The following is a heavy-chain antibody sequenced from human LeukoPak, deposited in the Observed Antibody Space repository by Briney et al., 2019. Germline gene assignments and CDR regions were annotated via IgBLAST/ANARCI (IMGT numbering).Heavy chain of an antibody. D-gene: IGHD5-18*01. Sequence: GASVKVSCKAFGYTFTGYYVHWVRQAPGQGLEWMGWINPSSGGTNYAQKFQGRVTMTGDTSISTAYMELSRLSSDDTAVYFCAGRPDTSMVAIFDYWGQGTLDTISS. CDR2: INPSSGGT. V-gene: IGHV1-2*02. CDR1: GYTFTGYY. J-gene: IGHJ4*02. CDR3: AGRPDTSMVAIFDY.